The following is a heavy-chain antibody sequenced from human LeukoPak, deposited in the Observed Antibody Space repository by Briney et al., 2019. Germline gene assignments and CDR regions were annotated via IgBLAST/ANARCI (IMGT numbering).Heavy chain of an antibody. D-gene: IGHD1-1*01. V-gene: IGHV4-39*07. CDR2: IYYSGST. CDR3: AREDYNWNDDAFDI. Sequence: SETLSLTCTVSGGSISSYYWSWIRQPPGKGLEWIGSIYYSGSTYYNPSLKSRVTISVDTSKNQFSLKLSSVTAADTSVYYCAREDYNWNDDAFDIWGQGTMVTVSS. J-gene: IGHJ3*02. CDR1: GGSISSYY.